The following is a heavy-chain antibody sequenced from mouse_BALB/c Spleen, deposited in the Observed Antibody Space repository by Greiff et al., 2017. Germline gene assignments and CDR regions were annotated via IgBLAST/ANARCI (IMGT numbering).Heavy chain of an antibody. CDR1: GFSLTSYG. V-gene: IGHV2-5-1*01. CDR2: IWRGGST. CDR3: AKKEGPYYGLYYYAMDY. Sequence: VQLVESGPSLVQPSQSLSITCTVSGFSLTSYGVHWVRQSPGKGLEWLGVIWRGGSTDYNAAFMSRLSITKDNSKSQVFFKMNSLQADDTAIYYCAKKEGPYYGLYYYAMDYWDQGTSVTVSS. D-gene: IGHD2-10*01. J-gene: IGHJ4*01.